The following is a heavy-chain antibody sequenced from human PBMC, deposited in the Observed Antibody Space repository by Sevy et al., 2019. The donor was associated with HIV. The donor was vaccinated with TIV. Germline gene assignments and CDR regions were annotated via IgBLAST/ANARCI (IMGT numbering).Heavy chain of an antibody. CDR1: GDTFTTYD. Sequence: ASVKVSCKASGDTFTTYDINWVRQATGQGLEWMGWMSPKSGNTGYTQKFQGRLTMTRDTSISTAYMDLSSLRSEDTAVYYCASGGSGDCWNYEYYYYGMDVWGQGTTVTVSS. D-gene: IGHD3-3*01. V-gene: IGHV1-8*02. CDR3: ASGGSGDCWNYEYYYYGMDV. CDR2: MSPKSGNT. J-gene: IGHJ6*02.